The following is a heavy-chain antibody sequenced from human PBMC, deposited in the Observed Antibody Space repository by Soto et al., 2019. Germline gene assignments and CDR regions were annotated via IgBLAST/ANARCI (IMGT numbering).Heavy chain of an antibody. CDR2: ISGSGGST. CDR3: ANLPAMAPLDGLDV. CDR1: GFTFSSYA. J-gene: IGHJ6*02. Sequence: HPGGALRLSCAASGFTFSSYAMSWVRQAPGKGLEWVSAISGSGGSTYYADSVKGRFTISRDNSKNTLYLQMNSLRAEDTAVYYCANLPAMAPLDGLDVWAQATTVTVS. V-gene: IGHV3-23*01. D-gene: IGHD5-18*01.